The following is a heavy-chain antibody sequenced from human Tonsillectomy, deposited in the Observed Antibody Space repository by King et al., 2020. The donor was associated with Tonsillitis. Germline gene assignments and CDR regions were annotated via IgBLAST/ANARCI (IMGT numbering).Heavy chain of an antibody. D-gene: IGHD3-22*01. CDR1: GCSISSGSYY. Sequence: HVQLQESGPGLVKPSQTLSLTCTVSGCSISSGSYYWSWVRHPAGKGREWFGRILTSRSYNSNPALKSRVTIYIDTSKTQFSLKLSHVTAADTAGDYCARGHYYDSSSYGYWGQGTLVTVSS. CDR2: ILTSRSY. CDR3: ARGHYYDSSSYGY. V-gene: IGHV4-61*02. J-gene: IGHJ4*02.